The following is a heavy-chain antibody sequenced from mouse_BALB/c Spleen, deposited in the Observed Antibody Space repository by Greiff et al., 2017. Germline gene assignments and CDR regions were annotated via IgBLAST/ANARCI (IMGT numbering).Heavy chain of an antibody. Sequence: EVKLVESGGGLVQPGGSLRLSCATSGFTFTDYYMSWVRQPPGKALEWLGFIRNKANGYTTEYSASVKGRFTISRDNSQSILYLQMNTLRAEDSATYYCARGIYYGNYAYAMDYWGQGTSVTVSS. D-gene: IGHD2-1*01. CDR2: IRNKANGYTT. CDR1: GFTFTDYY. V-gene: IGHV7-3*02. CDR3: ARGIYYGNYAYAMDY. J-gene: IGHJ4*01.